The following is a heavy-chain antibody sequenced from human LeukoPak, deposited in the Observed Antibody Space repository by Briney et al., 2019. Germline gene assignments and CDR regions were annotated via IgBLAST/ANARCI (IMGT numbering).Heavy chain of an antibody. J-gene: IGHJ2*01. V-gene: IGHV3-74*01. CDR2: IKSDGST. D-gene: IGHD4-17*01. Sequence: PGGSLRLSCAASGFTFSSYWMHWVRQTPGKGLMWVARIKSDGSTIYADSVQGRFAISRDNAKNMVYLQMNSLRAEDTAVYFCARLYGDYVYWYFDLWGRGTLVTVSS. CDR1: GFTFSSYW. CDR3: ARLYGDYVYWYFDL.